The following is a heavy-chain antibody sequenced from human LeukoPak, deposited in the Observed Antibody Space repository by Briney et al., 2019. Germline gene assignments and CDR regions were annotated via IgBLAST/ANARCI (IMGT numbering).Heavy chain of an antibody. CDR2: ISGSDGRT. CDR1: GFTFGDYA. J-gene: IGHJ4*02. V-gene: IGHV3-23*01. Sequence: GGSLRLSCSASGFTFGDYAMSWVRQAPGKGLEWVSAISGSDGRTYYADSVKGRFTISRDNSKNTLYLQMNSLRAEDTAVYYCATPTAVAAGYWGQGTLVTVSS. D-gene: IGHD2-15*01. CDR3: ATPTAVAAGY.